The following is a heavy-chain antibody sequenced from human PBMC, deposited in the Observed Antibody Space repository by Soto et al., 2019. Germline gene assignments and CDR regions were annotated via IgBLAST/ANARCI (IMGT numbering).Heavy chain of an antibody. CDR2: ISAYNGNT. Sequence: ASVKVSCKASGYTFTSYGISWVRQAPGQGLEWMGWISAYNGNTNYAQKLQGRVTMTTDTSTSTAYMELRSLRSDDTAMYYCARTAFYSGSYYYFDYWGQGTLVTVSS. J-gene: IGHJ4*02. V-gene: IGHV1-18*04. CDR1: GYTFTSYG. CDR3: ARTAFYSGSYYYFDY. D-gene: IGHD1-26*01.